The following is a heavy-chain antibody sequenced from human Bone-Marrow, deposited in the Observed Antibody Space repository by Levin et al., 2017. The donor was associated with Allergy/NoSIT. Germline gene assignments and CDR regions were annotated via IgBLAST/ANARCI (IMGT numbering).Heavy chain of an antibody. Sequence: PSETLSLTCAVYGGYLSGYYWSWIRQSPGKGLEWIGEINPTGTVNYNPSLESRVIISVDTSKDQFSLNLTSVTAADTAVYYCARRIAARSFDNWGQGTLVIVSS. D-gene: IGHD6-6*01. CDR3: ARRIAARSFDN. CDR2: INPTGTV. J-gene: IGHJ4*02. CDR1: GGYLSGYY. V-gene: IGHV4-34*01.